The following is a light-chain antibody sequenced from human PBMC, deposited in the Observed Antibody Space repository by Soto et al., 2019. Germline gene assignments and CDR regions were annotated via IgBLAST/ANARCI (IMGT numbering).Light chain of an antibody. CDR2: EVS. CDR1: TSDVGGYNP. J-gene: IGLJ1*01. CDR3: CSYATSSFV. Sequence: QSGLTQPASVSGSPGQSITISCSGTTSDVGGYNPVSWYQQHPDKAPKLLIYEVSQRPSGVSSRFSGSKSGNTATLTISGVQPEDEADYFCCSYATSSFVFGTGTKVTVL. V-gene: IGLV2-23*02.